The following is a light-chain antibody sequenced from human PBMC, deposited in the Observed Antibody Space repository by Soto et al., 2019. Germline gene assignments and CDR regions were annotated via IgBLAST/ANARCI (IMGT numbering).Light chain of an antibody. Sequence: ELVPTQSPVSLSSSPVEGATVSCRASQSVSSPLLTWYRQKPGQAPRLLIYGVSSRATGIPARFSGSGSGTEFTLTISSLQSDDIAVYYCKQYHNWPACGKGPKVAIK. CDR1: QSVSSPL. CDR2: GVS. V-gene: IGKV3-15*01. CDR3: KQYHNWPA. J-gene: IGKJ1*01.